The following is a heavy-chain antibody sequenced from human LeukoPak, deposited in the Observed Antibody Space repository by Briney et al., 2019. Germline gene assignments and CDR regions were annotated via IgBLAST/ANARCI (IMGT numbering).Heavy chain of an antibody. CDR3: ARLESTKDY. CDR1: GFTFSSYE. V-gene: IGHV3-48*03. Sequence: GGSLRLSCAASGFTFSSYEMNWVRQAPGKGLEWVSYISSSGSTIYYADSVKGRFTISGDNAKNSLYLQMNSLRAEDTAVYYCARLESTKDYWGQGTLVTVSS. D-gene: IGHD1-1*01. J-gene: IGHJ4*02. CDR2: ISSSGSTI.